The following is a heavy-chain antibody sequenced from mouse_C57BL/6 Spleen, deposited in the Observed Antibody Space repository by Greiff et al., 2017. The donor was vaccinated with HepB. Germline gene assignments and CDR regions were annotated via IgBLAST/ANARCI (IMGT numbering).Heavy chain of an antibody. V-gene: IGHV1-85*01. CDR3: SRSTTVGLYWYLDV. J-gene: IGHJ1*03. CDR2: IYPRDGST. D-gene: IGHD1-1*01. CDR1: GYTFTSSD. Sequence: QVQLQQSGPELVKPGASVKLSCKASGYTFTSSDINWVKQRPGQGLAWIGWIYPRDGSTKYNEKFKGKATLTVDPSSSTAYMELHSLTSEDSAVYCCSRSTTVGLYWYLDVWGTGTTVTVSS.